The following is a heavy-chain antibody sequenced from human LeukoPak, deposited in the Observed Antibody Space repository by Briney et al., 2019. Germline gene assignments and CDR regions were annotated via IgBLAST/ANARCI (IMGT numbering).Heavy chain of an antibody. CDR2: IRSKAYGGTT. Sequence: PGRSLILSCTASGFTFGDYAMSWVRQAPGKGLEGVWFIRSKAYGGTTQYAASVKGRFTISRDDSKSIAYLQMHRLKTEDTAVYYCTSTAPNSSGWCFDYWGQGTLVTVSS. V-gene: IGHV3-49*04. D-gene: IGHD6-19*01. CDR3: TSTAPNSSGWCFDY. CDR1: GFTFGDYA. J-gene: IGHJ4*02.